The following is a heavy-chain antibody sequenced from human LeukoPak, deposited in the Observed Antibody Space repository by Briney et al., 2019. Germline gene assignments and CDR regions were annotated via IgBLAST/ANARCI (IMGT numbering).Heavy chain of an antibody. J-gene: IGHJ4*02. CDR1: GFTFSSYW. CDR2: IKQDGSEK. Sequence: GGSLRLSCAASGFTFSSYWMSWVRQAPGKGLEWVANIKQDGSEKYYVDSVKGRFTISRDNAKNSLYLQMNSLRVEDTAVYFCSRDPRPLDYWGQGTLVTVSS. CDR3: SRDPRPLDY. V-gene: IGHV3-7*01.